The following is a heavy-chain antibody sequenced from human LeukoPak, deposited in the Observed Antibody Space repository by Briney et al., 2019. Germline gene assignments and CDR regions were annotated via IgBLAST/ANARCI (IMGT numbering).Heavy chain of an antibody. Sequence: ASVKASCKASGYTFTGYYMHWVRQAPGQGLEWMGWINPNSGGTNYAQKFQGRVTMTRDTSISTAYMELSRLRSDDTAVYYCARDPIFLWLRPPMPYYYYMDVWGKGTTVTISS. J-gene: IGHJ6*03. CDR1: GYTFTGYY. CDR3: ARDPIFLWLRPPMPYYYYMDV. CDR2: INPNSGGT. D-gene: IGHD5-12*01. V-gene: IGHV1-2*02.